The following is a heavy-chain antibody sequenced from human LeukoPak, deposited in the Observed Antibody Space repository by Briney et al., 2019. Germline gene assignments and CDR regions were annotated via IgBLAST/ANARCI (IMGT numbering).Heavy chain of an antibody. J-gene: IGHJ4*02. Sequence: GASVEVSCKASGYTFTSYGISWVRQAPGQGLEWMGWISAYNGNTNYAQKLQGRVTMTTDTSTSTAYMELRSLRSDDTAVYYCARDGSNYYDSSGYDYWGQGTLVTVSS. D-gene: IGHD3-22*01. CDR3: ARDGSNYYDSSGYDY. CDR2: ISAYNGNT. CDR1: GYTFTSYG. V-gene: IGHV1-18*01.